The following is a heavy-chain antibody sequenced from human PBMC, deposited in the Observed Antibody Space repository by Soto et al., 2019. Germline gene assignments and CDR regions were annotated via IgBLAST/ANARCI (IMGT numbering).Heavy chain of an antibody. J-gene: IGHJ6*02. CDR3: SIDHCSSTSCYGWIYYYYGMDV. CDR1: GDSVSSNSAA. V-gene: IGHV6-1*01. D-gene: IGHD2-2*01. Sequence: SQTLSLTCVISGDSVSSNSAAWNWIRQSPSRGLEWLGRTYYRSKWYNDYAVSVKSRITINPDTSKNQLSLQLNSVTPEDTAVYYCSIDHCSSTSCYGWIYYYYGMDVWGQGTTVTVSS. CDR2: TYYRSKWYN.